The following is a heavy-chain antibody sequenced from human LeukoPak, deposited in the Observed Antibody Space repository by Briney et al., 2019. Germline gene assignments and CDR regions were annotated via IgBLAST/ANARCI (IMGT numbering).Heavy chain of an antibody. D-gene: IGHD6-13*01. CDR2: IIPIFGTA. Sequence: VASVKVSCKASGGTFSSYAISWVRQAPGQGLEWMGGIIPIFGTANYAQKFQGRVTITADESTSTAYMELSSLRSEDTAVYYCARGPRRGGSSPFYYYYMDVWGKGTTVTVSS. CDR1: GGTFSSYA. J-gene: IGHJ6*03. V-gene: IGHV1-69*13. CDR3: ARGPRRGGSSPFYYYYMDV.